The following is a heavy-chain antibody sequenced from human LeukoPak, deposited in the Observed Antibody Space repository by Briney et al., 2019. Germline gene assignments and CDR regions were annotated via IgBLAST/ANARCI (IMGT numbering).Heavy chain of an antibody. J-gene: IGHJ5*02. Sequence: GASVKVSCKASGYTFTSYDVSWVRQAPGQGLEWMGWISAYNGHTKYAQEFQGRVTMTTDTSTSIAYMELRSLRSDDTAMYYCAREDCSSSSCYLGDHWGQGTLLTVSS. CDR2: ISAYNGHT. V-gene: IGHV1-18*01. CDR3: AREDCSSSSCYLGDH. CDR1: GYTFTSYD. D-gene: IGHD2-2*01.